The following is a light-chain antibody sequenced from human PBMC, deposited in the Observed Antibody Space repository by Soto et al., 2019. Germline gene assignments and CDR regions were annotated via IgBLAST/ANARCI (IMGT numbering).Light chain of an antibody. CDR1: SSNIGINT. CDR2: SNN. CDR3: AAWDDSLNGYG. J-gene: IGLJ1*01. Sequence: SVLTQPPSASGTPGQRVTISCSGSSSNIGINTVNWYQQLPGTAPKLLIYSNNQRPSGVPDRFSGSKSGTSASLAISGLQSEDEADYYCAAWDDSLNGYGFGTGTKVTVL. V-gene: IGLV1-44*01.